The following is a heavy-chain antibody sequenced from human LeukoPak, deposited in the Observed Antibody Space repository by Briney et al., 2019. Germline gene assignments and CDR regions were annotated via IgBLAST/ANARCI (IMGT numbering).Heavy chain of an antibody. D-gene: IGHD6-19*01. Sequence: TGGSLRLPCVASGFIFRNYAMSWVRQAPGKGLEWVSAITGDGGTSYYLDSVKGRLTISRDNSENTLFLQMNSLRAEDTALYYCAKDAATSGWPIDYWGQGTLVTVSS. CDR2: ITGDGGTS. CDR1: GFIFRNYA. V-gene: IGHV3-23*01. CDR3: AKDAATSGWPIDY. J-gene: IGHJ4*02.